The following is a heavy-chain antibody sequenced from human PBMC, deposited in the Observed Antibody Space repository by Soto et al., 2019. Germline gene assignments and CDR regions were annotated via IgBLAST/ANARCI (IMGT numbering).Heavy chain of an antibody. CDR2: IYDSGST. J-gene: IGHJ6*02. V-gene: IGHV4-30-2*01. CDR3: ARGSSSYYDYGMDV. D-gene: IGHD6-6*01. CDR1: GDSISRGGYS. Sequence: SETLSLTCAVSGDSISRGGYSWTWIRQPPGKALEWIGNIYDSGSTSYNPSLKSRVTISVDTSKNQFSPRLTSVTAADTAVYFCARGSSSYYDYGMDVWGQGTTVTVSS.